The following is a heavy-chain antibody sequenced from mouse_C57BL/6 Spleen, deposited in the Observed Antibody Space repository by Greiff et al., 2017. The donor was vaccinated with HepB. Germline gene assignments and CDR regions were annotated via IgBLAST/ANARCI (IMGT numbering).Heavy chain of an antibody. J-gene: IGHJ4*01. V-gene: IGHV14-2*01. CDR3: TRSTSARGSYYDMDV. CDR2: IDPEAGET. Sequence: VQLQQSGAELVKPGASVKLSCTASGFNFKDYDMHWVKQRPEQGLEWIGRIDPEAGETNYAPKFKGKATITADKSSSTAYLQLSSLTSEDTAVYYCTRSTSARGSYYDMDVWGPGTSVTVSS. D-gene: IGHD3-1*01. CDR1: GFNFKDYD.